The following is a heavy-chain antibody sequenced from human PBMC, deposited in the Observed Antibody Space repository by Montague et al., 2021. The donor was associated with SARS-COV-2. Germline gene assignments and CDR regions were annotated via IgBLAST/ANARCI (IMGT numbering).Heavy chain of an antibody. J-gene: IGHJ6*03. CDR3: ARDVRGLRLVWNYYYYYMDV. CDR1: GGSISSGG. D-gene: IGHD6-19*01. Sequence: SETLSLTCTVSGGSISSGGYYWNWIRQSPSRGLEWLGRTYYRSKWYNDYAVSVKSRITINPDTSKNQFSLQLNSVTPEDTAVYYCARDVRGLRLVWNYYYYYMDVWGKGTTVTVSS. CDR2: TYYRSKWYN. V-gene: IGHV6-1*01.